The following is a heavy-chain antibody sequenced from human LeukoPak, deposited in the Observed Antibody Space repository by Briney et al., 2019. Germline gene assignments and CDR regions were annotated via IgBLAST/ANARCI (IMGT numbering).Heavy chain of an antibody. D-gene: IGHD3-10*01. CDR3: AGDRGRA. CDR2: ISSTSSTI. J-gene: IGHJ4*02. V-gene: IGHV3-48*03. Sequence: GGSLRLSCAASGFTFSSYEMNWVRQAPGKGLEWVSYISSTSSTIYYADSVKGRFTISRDNAKNSLYLQMNSLRADDTAIYYCAGDRGRAWGQGTLVTVSS. CDR1: GFTFSSYE.